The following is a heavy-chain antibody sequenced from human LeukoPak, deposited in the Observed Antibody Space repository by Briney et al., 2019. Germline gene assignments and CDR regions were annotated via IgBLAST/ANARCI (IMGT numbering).Heavy chain of an antibody. Sequence: PGGSLRLSCAASGFTLSSYAMSWVRQAPGKGLEWVSAISGSGGSTYYADSVKGRFTISRDNSKNTLYLQMNSLRAEDTAVDYCAKDHGAIAHFDYWGQGTLVTVSS. D-gene: IGHD2-15*01. J-gene: IGHJ4*02. CDR2: ISGSGGST. V-gene: IGHV3-23*01. CDR1: GFTLSSYA. CDR3: AKDHGAIAHFDY.